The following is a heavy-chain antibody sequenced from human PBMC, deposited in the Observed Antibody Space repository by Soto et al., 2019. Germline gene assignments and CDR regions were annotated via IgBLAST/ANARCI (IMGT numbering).Heavy chain of an antibody. Sequence: GGSLRLSCAASGFTFSSYGMHWVRQAPGKGLEWVAVISYDGSNKYYADSVKGRFTISRDNSKNTLYLQMNSLRAEDTAVYYCAKATDCTNGVCYVNDSWGQGTLVTVSS. V-gene: IGHV3-30*18. D-gene: IGHD2-8*01. CDR3: AKATDCTNGVCYVNDS. J-gene: IGHJ4*02. CDR2: ISYDGSNK. CDR1: GFTFSSYG.